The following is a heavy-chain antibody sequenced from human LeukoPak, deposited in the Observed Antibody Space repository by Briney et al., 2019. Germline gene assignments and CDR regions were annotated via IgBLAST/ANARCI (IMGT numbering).Heavy chain of an antibody. D-gene: IGHD3-22*01. Sequence: GGSLRLSCAASGFILSSYDMYWVRQAPGKGLEWVAVISYDGSNKYYADSVKGRFTISRDNSKNTLYLQMNSLRAEDTAVYYCARDEDYYDSSGYYYRGPPPTYWGQGTLVTVSS. J-gene: IGHJ4*02. V-gene: IGHV3-30*03. CDR3: ARDEDYYDSSGYYYRGPPPTY. CDR1: GFILSSYD. CDR2: ISYDGSNK.